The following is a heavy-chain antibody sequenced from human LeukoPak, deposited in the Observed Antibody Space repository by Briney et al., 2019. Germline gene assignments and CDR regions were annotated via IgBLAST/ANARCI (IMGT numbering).Heavy chain of an antibody. J-gene: IGHJ6*03. CDR1: GGSISSYY. CDR2: IYYSGST. Sequence: SETLSLTCTVSGGSISSYYWSWIRQPPGKGLEWIGYIYYSGSTNYNPSLKSRVTISVDTSKNQFSLKLSSVTAADTAVYYCAREADILTGYYNPVKESPPDYYYYYYMDVWGKGTTVTVSS. CDR3: AREADILTGYYNPVKESPPDYYYYYYMDV. D-gene: IGHD3-9*01. V-gene: IGHV4-59*01.